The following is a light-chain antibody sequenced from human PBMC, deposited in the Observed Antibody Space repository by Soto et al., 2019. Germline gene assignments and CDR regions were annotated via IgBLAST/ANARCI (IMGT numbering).Light chain of an antibody. V-gene: IGLV1-47*01. CDR3: AAWDDSLSSYV. Sequence: QSVLTQLHSASGTPGQRVTISCSGSSSNIGSNYVYWYQQLPGTAPKLLMSTDSQRPSGVPDRFSGSKSGTSASLAISGLRSEDEADYYCAAWDDSLSSYVFGIGTKVTVL. J-gene: IGLJ1*01. CDR2: TDS. CDR1: SSNIGSNY.